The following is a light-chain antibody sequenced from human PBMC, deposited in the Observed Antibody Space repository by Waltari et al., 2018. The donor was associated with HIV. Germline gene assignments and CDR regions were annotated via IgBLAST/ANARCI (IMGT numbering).Light chain of an antibody. CDR3: QQYATSPL. J-gene: IGKJ4*01. V-gene: IGKV3-20*01. CDR2: GAS. Sequence: EVVLTQSPGTLSLSPGERATVSCRASQSVSSNFLAWYQQKPGQAPRLLIYGASTRATDIPDRFSGSGSGTDFTLTISRLEPEDFAVYYCQQYATSPLFGGGTKVEIK. CDR1: QSVSSNF.